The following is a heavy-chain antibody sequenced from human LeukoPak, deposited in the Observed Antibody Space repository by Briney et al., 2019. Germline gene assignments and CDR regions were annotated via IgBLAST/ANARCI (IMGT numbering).Heavy chain of an antibody. J-gene: IGHJ3*02. V-gene: IGHV1-2*02. CDR1: GYTFTGYY. CDR3: ARCLRGGDFVAQDAFDI. Sequence: ASVKVSCKASGYTFTGYYMHWVRQAPGQGLEWMGWINPNSGGTNYAQKFQGRVTMTRDTSTSTFYMELSSLRSEDTAVYYCARCLRGGDFVAQDAFDIWGQGTMVTVSS. CDR2: INPNSGGT. D-gene: IGHD2-21*02.